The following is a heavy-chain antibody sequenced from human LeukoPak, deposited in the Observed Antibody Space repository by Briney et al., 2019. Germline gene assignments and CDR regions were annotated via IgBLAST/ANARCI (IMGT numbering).Heavy chain of an antibody. CDR3: ARDPTRPLYSGYDMGAFDI. CDR1: GGSISSGGYY. D-gene: IGHD5-12*01. Sequence: SETLSLTCTVSGGSISSGGYYWSWIRQPPGKGLEWIGYIYYSGSTYYNPSLKSRVTISVDTSKNQFSLKLSSVTAADTAVYYCARDPTRPLYSGYDMGAFDIWGQGTMVTVSS. CDR2: IYYSGST. V-gene: IGHV4-30-4*01. J-gene: IGHJ3*02.